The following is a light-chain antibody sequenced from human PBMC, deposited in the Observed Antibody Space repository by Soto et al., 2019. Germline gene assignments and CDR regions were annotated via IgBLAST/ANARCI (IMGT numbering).Light chain of an antibody. Sequence: EIVMTQSPATLSVSPGERATLSCRASQSVSSNLAWYQQKPGQAPRLLIYGASTRATGIPARFSGSGSGTEFTLTISSLHAEDFAVYYCQQYNNWPRTFGQGTKVVI. CDR2: GAS. J-gene: IGKJ1*01. CDR1: QSVSSN. V-gene: IGKV3-15*01. CDR3: QQYNNWPRT.